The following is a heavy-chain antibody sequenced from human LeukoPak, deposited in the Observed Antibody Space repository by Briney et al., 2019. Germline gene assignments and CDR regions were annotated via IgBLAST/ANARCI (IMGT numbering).Heavy chain of an antibody. D-gene: IGHD3-3*01. CDR3: VRWRRAQSEFDY. Sequence: GSLRLSCAGSGFIFSRYSMGWVRQAPGKGLEFVAHLKESGIEKEYVDSVEGRFTISRDNAENSLYLEMNSLRADDTALYFCVRWRRAQSEFDYWGQGTHVTVSS. CDR2: LKESGIEK. J-gene: IGHJ4*02. CDR1: GFIFSRYS. V-gene: IGHV3-7*01.